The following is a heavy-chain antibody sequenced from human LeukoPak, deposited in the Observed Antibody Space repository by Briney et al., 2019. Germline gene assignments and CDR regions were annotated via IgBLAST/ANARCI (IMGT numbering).Heavy chain of an antibody. Sequence: PSETLSLTCAVYGGSFSAYYWSWIRQPPGKGLEWIGEINHSGSTNYNPSLKSRVTISIDTSKNQFSLEMSSVTAADTVVYYCARGRGARSSRWYNWFDPWGQGTLVTVSS. CDR3: ARGRGARSSRWYNWFDP. V-gene: IGHV4-34*01. CDR1: GGSFSAYY. D-gene: IGHD6-13*01. J-gene: IGHJ5*02. CDR2: INHSGST.